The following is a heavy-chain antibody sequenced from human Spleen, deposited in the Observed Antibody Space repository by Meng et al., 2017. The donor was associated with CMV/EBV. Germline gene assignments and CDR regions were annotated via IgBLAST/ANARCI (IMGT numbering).Heavy chain of an antibody. CDR3: AKGTIFQWGDGIDM. D-gene: IGHD3-3*01. V-gene: IGHV3-7*01. J-gene: IGHJ3*02. Sequence: GESLKISCAASGFTFSSYWMSWVRQAPRKGLEWVANIKQDGSEKYYVDSVKGRFTTSRDNAENTMSLQMNSLRVEDTAVYYCAKGTIFQWGDGIDMWGQGTMVTVSS. CDR1: GFTFSSYW. CDR2: IKQDGSEK.